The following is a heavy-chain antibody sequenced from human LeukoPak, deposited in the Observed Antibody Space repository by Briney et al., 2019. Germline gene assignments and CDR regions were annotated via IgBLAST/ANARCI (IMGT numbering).Heavy chain of an antibody. V-gene: IGHV3-48*04. CDR2: ISSSSITI. J-gene: IGHJ3*02. D-gene: IGHD2-2*01. CDR3: AKDKPIVVVPAAVDAFDI. Sequence: PGGSLRLSCAASGFTFSSYSMNWVRQAPGKGLEWVSYISSSSITIHYADSVKGRFTISRDNAKNSLYLQMNSLRAEDTAVYYCAKDKPIVVVPAAVDAFDIWGQGTMVTVSS. CDR1: GFTFSSYS.